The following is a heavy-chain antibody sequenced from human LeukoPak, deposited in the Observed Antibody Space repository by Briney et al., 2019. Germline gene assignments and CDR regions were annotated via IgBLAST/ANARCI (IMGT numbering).Heavy chain of an antibody. CDR3: ARGGYCSGGSCYPIYYYYYGMDV. D-gene: IGHD2-15*01. J-gene: IGHJ6*02. CDR1: GFXFSSYA. Sequence: GRSLRLSCAASGFXFSSYAMHWVRQAPGKGLEWVAVISYDGSNKYYADSVKGRFTISRDNSKNTLYLQMNSLRAEDTAVYYCARGGYCSGGSCYPIYYYYYGMDVWGQGTTVTVSS. V-gene: IGHV3-30-3*01. CDR2: ISYDGSNK.